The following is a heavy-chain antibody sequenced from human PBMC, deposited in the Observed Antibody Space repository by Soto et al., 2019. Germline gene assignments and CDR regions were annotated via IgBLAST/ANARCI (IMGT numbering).Heavy chain of an antibody. V-gene: IGHV4-30-4*01. CDR2: CYYSVNS. J-gene: IGHJ6*01. Sequence: KTSETRSLPGFVGGSTLSSGYYSGSWNYQPAGKGLEWIGICYYSVNSYFSPSLKSRLIISIDTSKIQFSLQVGDVTAADTAVYYCASSSLYGLDVCGQGTQVTVTS. CDR3: ASSSLYGLDV. CDR1: GSTLSSGYYS.